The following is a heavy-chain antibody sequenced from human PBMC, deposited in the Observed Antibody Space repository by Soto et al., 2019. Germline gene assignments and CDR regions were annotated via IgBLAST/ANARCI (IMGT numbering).Heavy chain of an antibody. Sequence: SETLSLTCAAYGGSFSGYYWSWIRQPPGKGLEWIGYIYSSGSANYNPSLKSRVTISRDTSKNQISLKVASATAADTAGYYCARGFSSVSMDAWGQGTTVTVSS. CDR2: IYSSGSA. CDR1: GGSFSGYY. V-gene: IGHV4-59*01. CDR3: ARGFSSVSMDA. J-gene: IGHJ6*02. D-gene: IGHD6-19*01.